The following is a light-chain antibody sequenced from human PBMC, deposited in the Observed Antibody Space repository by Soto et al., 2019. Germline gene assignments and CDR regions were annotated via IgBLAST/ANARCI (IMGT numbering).Light chain of an antibody. CDR2: KAS. CDR1: QSISSW. V-gene: IGKV1-5*03. CDR3: QQYNDSFPYT. Sequence: DIQMTQSPSTLSASVGDRVTITCRASQSISSWLAWYQQKPGTAPKLMSYKASTLESGVPSRFSGIRSGTEFTLSVSSLQPDDFATYYCQQYNDSFPYTFGQGTKLEIK. J-gene: IGKJ2*01.